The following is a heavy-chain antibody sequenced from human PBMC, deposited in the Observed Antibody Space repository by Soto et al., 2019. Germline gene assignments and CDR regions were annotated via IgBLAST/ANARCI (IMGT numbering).Heavy chain of an antibody. V-gene: IGHV1-3*01. J-gene: IGHJ4*02. CDR2: INAGTGNT. CDR1: GFTFTDYA. CDR3: ARVIGYCGADGDCLWYYFDS. D-gene: IGHD2-21*02. Sequence: ASVKVSCKASGFTFTDYALHWVSQASGHRLEWMGWINAGTGNTDYSQNFQGRVTITRDASASTVYMELSSLTSEDTAVYYCARVIGYCGADGDCLWYYFDSWGQGTLVTVSS.